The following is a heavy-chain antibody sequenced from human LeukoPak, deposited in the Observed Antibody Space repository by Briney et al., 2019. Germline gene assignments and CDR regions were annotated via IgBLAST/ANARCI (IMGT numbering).Heavy chain of an antibody. CDR2: ISSDENNK. J-gene: IGHJ4*02. CDR1: GVTFSSYV. V-gene: IGHV3-30*03. CDR3: ARDYGDYVWSRTSDYYFDY. Sequence: GGSLRLSSAASGVTFSSYVMQWVRQAPGRGLEWVALISSDENNKYHADSVKIRFTISRDNSKNTLFLQINSPRAEDTAIYYCARDYGDYVWSRTSDYYFDYWGQGTLVTVSS. D-gene: IGHD4-17*01.